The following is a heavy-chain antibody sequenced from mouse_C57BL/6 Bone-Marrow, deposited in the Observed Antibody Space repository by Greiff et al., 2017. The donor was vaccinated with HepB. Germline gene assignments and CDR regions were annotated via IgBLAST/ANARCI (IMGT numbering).Heavy chain of an antibody. D-gene: IGHD2-4*01. CDR1: GYTFTSYW. V-gene: IGHV1-69*01. CDR2: IDPSDSYT. J-gene: IGHJ3*01. CDR3: ATGDYSFAY. Sequence: QVQLQQSGAELVMPGASVKLSCKASGYTFTSYWMPWVKRRPGQGLEWIGEIDPSDSYTNYNQKFKGKSTLTVDKSSSTAYMQLSSLTSEESAVYYCATGDYSFAYWGQGTLVTVSA.